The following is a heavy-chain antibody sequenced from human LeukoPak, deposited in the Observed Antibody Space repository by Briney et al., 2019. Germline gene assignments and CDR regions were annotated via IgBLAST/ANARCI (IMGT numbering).Heavy chain of an antibody. D-gene: IGHD3-22*01. V-gene: IGHV1-46*01. CDR3: ATMYYYVSSGYSPPQYYFDY. CDR2: IDPSGGST. J-gene: IGHJ4*02. CDR1: GYTFTSYY. Sequence: ASVKVSCKASGYTFTSYYMHWARQAPGQGLEWMGIIDPSGGSTSYAQKFQGRVTMTRDTSTSTVYMELSSLRSEDTAVYYCATMYYYVSSGYSPPQYYFDYWGQGTLVTVSS.